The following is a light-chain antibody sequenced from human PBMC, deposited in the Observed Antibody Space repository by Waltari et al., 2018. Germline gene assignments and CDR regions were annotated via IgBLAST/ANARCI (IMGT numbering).Light chain of an antibody. V-gene: IGLV1-36*01. CDR1: SSNIGNNA. J-gene: IGLJ2*01. CDR3: ATWDDSLKGPV. Sequence: QSVLTQPPSVSGAPRQRVTISCSGSSSNIGNNAVSWYQHLPGKTPKLLLFYDDVVPTGLSDRFSGSKAATSASLAISGLQSDDEADYYCATWDDSLKGPVFGGGTKLTVL. CDR2: YDD.